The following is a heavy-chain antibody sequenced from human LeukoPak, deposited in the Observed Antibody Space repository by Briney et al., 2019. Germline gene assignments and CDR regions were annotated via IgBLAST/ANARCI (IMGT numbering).Heavy chain of an antibody. Sequence: SETLSLTCTVPGGSISSSNYYWGWIRQPPGKGLEWTGSLYYSGSTYYNPSLKSRVTISVDTSKNQFSLKLSSVTAADTAVYYCATTSYYYDSPDYWGQGTLVTVSS. D-gene: IGHD3-22*01. CDR3: ATTSYYYDSPDY. J-gene: IGHJ4*02. CDR2: LYYSGST. V-gene: IGHV4-39*01. CDR1: GGSISSSNYY.